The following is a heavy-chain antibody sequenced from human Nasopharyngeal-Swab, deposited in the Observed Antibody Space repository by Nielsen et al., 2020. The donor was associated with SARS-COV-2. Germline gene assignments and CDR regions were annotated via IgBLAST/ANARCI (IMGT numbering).Heavy chain of an antibody. D-gene: IGHD4-23*01. V-gene: IGHV3-21*01. J-gene: IGHJ3*02. Sequence: GGSLRLSCAASGFTFSSYSMNWVRQAPGKGLEWVSSISSSSSYIYYADPVKGRFTISRDNAKNSLYLQMNSLRAEDTAVYYCARALRWGAFDIWGQGTMVTVSS. CDR3: ARALRWGAFDI. CDR2: ISSSSSYI. CDR1: GFTFSSYS.